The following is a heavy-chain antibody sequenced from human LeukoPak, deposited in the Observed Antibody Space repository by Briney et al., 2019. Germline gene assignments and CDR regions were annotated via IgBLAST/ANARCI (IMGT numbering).Heavy chain of an antibody. V-gene: IGHV3-21*01. D-gene: IGHD2-2*01. CDR1: GFTFSSYS. Sequence: GGSLRLSCAASGFTFSSYSMNWVRQAPGKGLEWVSSISSSSTYIFYADSVKGRFTISRDNAKNSLYLQMNSLRAEDTAVYYCARGRGYCSSTSCQNWFDPWGQGTLVTVSS. CDR3: ARGRGYCSSTSCQNWFDP. J-gene: IGHJ5*02. CDR2: ISSSSTYI.